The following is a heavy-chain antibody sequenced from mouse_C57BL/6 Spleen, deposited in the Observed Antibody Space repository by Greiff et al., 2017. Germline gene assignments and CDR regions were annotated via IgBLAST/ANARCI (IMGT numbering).Heavy chain of an antibody. D-gene: IGHD1-1*01. V-gene: IGHV1-81*01. CDR1: GYTFTSYG. CDR2: IYPRSGNT. J-gene: IGHJ4*01. CDR3: ARGTITTVVAGDAMDY. Sequence: QVQLKESGAELARPGASVKLSCKASGYTFTSYGISWVKQRTGQGLEWIGEIYPRSGNTYYNEKFKGKATLTAAKSSSTAYMELRSLTSEDSAVYFCARGTITTVVAGDAMDYWGQGTSVTVSS.